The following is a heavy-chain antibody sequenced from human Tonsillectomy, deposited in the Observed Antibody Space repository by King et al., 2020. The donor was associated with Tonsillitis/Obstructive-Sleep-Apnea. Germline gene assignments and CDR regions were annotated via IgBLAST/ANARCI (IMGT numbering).Heavy chain of an antibody. D-gene: IGHD2-15*01. V-gene: IGHV3-66*01. J-gene: IGHJ4*02. CDR3: ARPWGYCSGGGC. CDR1: GFTVRSNY. CDR2: IYSGGST. Sequence: DVQLVESGGGLVQPGGSLRLSCAASGFTVRSNYMSWVRQAPGKGLEWVSVIYSGGSTYYADSVKGRFTISRDNSKNTLYLQMNSLRAEDTAVYYCARPWGYCSGGGCGGQGTLVTVSS.